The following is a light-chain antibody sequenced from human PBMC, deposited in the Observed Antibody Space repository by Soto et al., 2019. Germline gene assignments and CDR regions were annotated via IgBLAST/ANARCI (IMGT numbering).Light chain of an antibody. Sequence: EIVLTQSTATLSVSPGERATLSCRASQRVNQKLGWYQQKPGQAPRLLIYVAYYRATGIPARVSGSGSGTEYTLTISNLQAEDVAVYYGQQFNDWPHTVGQGTRLEI. CDR1: QRVNQK. J-gene: IGKJ2*01. CDR2: VAY. CDR3: QQFNDWPHT. V-gene: IGKV3-15*01.